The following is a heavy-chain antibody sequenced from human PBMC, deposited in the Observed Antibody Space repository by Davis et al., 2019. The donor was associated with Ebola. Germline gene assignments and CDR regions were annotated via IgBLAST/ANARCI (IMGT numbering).Heavy chain of an antibody. CDR2: ISADNGNT. V-gene: IGHV1-18*01. CDR1: GYTFTSYG. CDR3: ARGRGYCSSARCYTNYLDS. Sequence: ASVKVSCKASGYTFTSYGISWVRQAPGQGLEWMGWISADNGNTKYVEKFQGRVTMTTDISTSTVSMELRSLRSDDTAIYYCARGRGYCSSARCYTNYLDSWGQGTLVTVSS. D-gene: IGHD2-2*02. J-gene: IGHJ4*02.